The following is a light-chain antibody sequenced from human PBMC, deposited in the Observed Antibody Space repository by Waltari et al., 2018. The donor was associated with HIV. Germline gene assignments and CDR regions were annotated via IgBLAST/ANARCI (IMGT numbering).Light chain of an antibody. Sequence: QSALTQPASVSGSPGQSITISCTGTSSDVGDYNYVSWYQQHPGKAPKLMIYDVSNRPSGVSNRFSGSKSGKTASLTISGLQAEDEADYYCSSYTSSSSLDVFGTGTKVTVL. V-gene: IGLV2-14*03. CDR2: DVS. J-gene: IGLJ1*01. CDR3: SSYTSSSSLDV. CDR1: SSDVGDYNY.